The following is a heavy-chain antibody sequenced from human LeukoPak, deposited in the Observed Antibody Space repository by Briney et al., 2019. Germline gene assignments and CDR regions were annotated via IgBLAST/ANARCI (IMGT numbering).Heavy chain of an antibody. CDR3: AKDRSIAAGDDAFDI. V-gene: IGHV3-23*01. CDR2: ISGSCIST. J-gene: IGHJ3*02. D-gene: IGHD6-13*01. Sequence: LSGGSLRLSCAASGFTFSSYAMNWVRQAPGKGLEWVSHISGSCISTYYADSVKGRFTFSRDHSKNTLYLQMNSLRAEDTAVYYCAKDRSIAAGDDAFDIWGQGTMVTVSS. CDR1: GFTFSSYA.